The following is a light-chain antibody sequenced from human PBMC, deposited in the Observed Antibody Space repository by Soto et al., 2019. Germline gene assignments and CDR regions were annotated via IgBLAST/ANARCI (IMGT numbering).Light chain of an antibody. Sequence: GESVTITCRASQVISTSLAWYQQKPGKAPKLLIYAASTLQSGVPSRFSGSGSGTDFTLTISSLQPEDFATYYCQQLNSYPITFGQGTRLEIK. CDR2: AAS. J-gene: IGKJ5*01. V-gene: IGKV1-9*01. CDR1: QVISTS. CDR3: QQLNSYPIT.